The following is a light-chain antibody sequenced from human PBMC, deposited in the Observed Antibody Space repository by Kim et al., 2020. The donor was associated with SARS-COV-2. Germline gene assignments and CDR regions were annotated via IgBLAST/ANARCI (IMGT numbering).Light chain of an antibody. CDR1: ISTY. CDR3: QQTYSVPPT. J-gene: IGKJ1*01. Sequence: ISTYLNWYQQKPGKAPELLIYVGSSLRSGIPSRFSGSGSETDFTLTISSLHPEDFATYYCQQTYSVPPTFGQGTKVDIK. CDR2: VGS. V-gene: IGKV1-39*01.